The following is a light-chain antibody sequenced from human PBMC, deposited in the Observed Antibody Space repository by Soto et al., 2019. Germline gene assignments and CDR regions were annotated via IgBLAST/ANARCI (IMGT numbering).Light chain of an antibody. J-gene: IGLJ1*01. CDR1: SSDVGGYNY. CDR3: SSYTSSSTFYV. CDR2: DVS. Sequence: QSALTQPASVSGSPGQSITISCTGTSSDVGGYNYVSWYQQHPGKAPKLMSYDVSNRPSGVSSRFSGSKSGNTASLTISGLQDEDEADYFCSSYTSSSTFYVFGTGTKLTVL. V-gene: IGLV2-14*01.